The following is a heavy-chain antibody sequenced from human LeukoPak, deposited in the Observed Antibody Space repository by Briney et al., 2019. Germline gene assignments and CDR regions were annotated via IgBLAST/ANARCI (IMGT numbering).Heavy chain of an antibody. V-gene: IGHV3-7*01. D-gene: IGHD2-2*01. J-gene: IGHJ4*02. CDR3: ARVLPVASRDY. Sequence: GKSLRLSCAASGFTFNSYSMHWVRQAPGKGLEWVANIKQDGSDKFYVDSVKGRFTISRDNAKNSMYLQMNSLRAEDTAIYYCARVLPVASRDYWGQGTLVTVSS. CDR1: GFTFNSYS. CDR2: IKQDGSDK.